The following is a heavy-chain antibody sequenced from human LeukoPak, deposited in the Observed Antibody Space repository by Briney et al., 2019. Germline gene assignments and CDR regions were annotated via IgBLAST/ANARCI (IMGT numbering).Heavy chain of an antibody. V-gene: IGHV1-2*02. CDR2: INPNSGGT. CDR3: ARVVSSTGRFDP. J-gene: IGHJ5*02. D-gene: IGHD2-2*01. Sequence: SVKVSCKASGYTFTGYYMHWVRQAPGQGLEWMGWINPNSGGTNYAQKFQGRVTMTRDTSISTAYMELSRLRSDDTAVYYCARVVSSTGRFDPWGQGTLVTVSS. CDR1: GYTFTGYY.